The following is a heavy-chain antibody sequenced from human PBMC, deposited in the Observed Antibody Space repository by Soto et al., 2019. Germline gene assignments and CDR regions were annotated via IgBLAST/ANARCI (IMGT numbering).Heavy chain of an antibody. Sequence: ASVKVSCKASGYTFTSYDINWVRQATGQGLEWMGWMNPNSGNTGYAQKFQGRVTMTRNTSISTAYMELSSLRSEDTAVYYCARGATIFRLYYYGMDVSGQATTVTVSS. CDR2: MNPNSGNT. CDR1: GYTFTSYD. D-gene: IGHD3-9*01. V-gene: IGHV1-8*01. J-gene: IGHJ6*02. CDR3: ARGATIFRLYYYGMDV.